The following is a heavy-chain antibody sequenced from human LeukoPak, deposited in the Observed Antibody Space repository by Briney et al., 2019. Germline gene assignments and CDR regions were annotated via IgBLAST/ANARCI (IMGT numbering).Heavy chain of an antibody. CDR1: GFTLSSYW. CDR2: ISSDGTTA. D-gene: IGHD3-10*01. CDR3: VVDLSGSADY. V-gene: IGHV3-74*01. Sequence: GGSLRLSCAASGFTLSSYWIHWVRQVPGKGLVWVSRISSDGTTANYADSVKGRFTISRDNAKNTLYLQMNSLRTEDSALYYCVVDLSGSADYWGQGTLVTVSS. J-gene: IGHJ4*02.